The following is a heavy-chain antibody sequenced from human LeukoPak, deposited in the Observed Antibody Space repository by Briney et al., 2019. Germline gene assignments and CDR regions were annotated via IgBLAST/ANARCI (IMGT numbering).Heavy chain of an antibody. CDR3: AKDPIVFNSGNYYLGTFDI. V-gene: IGHV3-23*01. D-gene: IGHD1-26*01. CDR1: GFTFSSYA. Sequence: GESLRLSCAASGFTFSSYAMSWVRQAPGKGPEWVSAISSSGGTYYRDSVKGRFTISRDNHKNTLYPQMNSLRAEDTAVYYCAKDPIVFNSGNYYLGTFDIWGQGTMVTVSS. CDR2: ISSSGGT. J-gene: IGHJ3*02.